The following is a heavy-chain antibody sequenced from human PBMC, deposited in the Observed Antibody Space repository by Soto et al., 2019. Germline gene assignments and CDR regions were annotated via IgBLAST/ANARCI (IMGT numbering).Heavy chain of an antibody. CDR3: ANSYDDLCSGYWGVDD. CDR1: GGSISSSSYY. V-gene: IGHV4-39*01. D-gene: IGHD3-3*01. Sequence: SETLSLTCTVSGGSISSSSYYWGWIRQPPGKGLEWIGSIYYSGSTYYNPSLKSRVTISVDTSKNQFSLKLSSVTAADTAVYYCANSYDDLCSGYWGVDDWGQGTRVTVSS. J-gene: IGHJ4*02. CDR2: IYYSGST.